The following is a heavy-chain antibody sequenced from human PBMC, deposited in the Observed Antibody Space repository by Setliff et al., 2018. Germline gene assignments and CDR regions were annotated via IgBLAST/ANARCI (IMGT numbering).Heavy chain of an antibody. CDR2: IDGSSSTI. CDR3: ASGYLQTNHRIDY. J-gene: IGHJ4*02. V-gene: IGHV3-48*04. CDR1: GFTFSSYS. D-gene: IGHD5-12*01. Sequence: GGSLRLSCAASGFTFSSYSMNWVRQAPGKGPEWVSYIDGSSSTIYYADSVKGRFTISRDNAKNSLYLQMNSLRAEDTAVYYCASGYLQTNHRIDYWGQGTLVTVSS.